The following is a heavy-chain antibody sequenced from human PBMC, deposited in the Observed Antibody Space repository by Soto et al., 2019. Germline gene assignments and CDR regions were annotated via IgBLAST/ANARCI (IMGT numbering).Heavy chain of an antibody. V-gene: IGHV3-48*02. CDR2: ITSSGTTV. CDR1: GFTFSSYS. CDR3: ARGSSNWAYYFDC. D-gene: IGHD6-13*01. Sequence: EVHLVESGGGLVQPGGSLRLSCAASGFTFSSYSLNWVRQAPGKGLEWVSYITSSGTTVYYAASVRGRFTISRDNAKYSLYLQMNSLRDDDTAVYYCARGSSNWAYYFDCWGQGTLVTVSS. J-gene: IGHJ4*02.